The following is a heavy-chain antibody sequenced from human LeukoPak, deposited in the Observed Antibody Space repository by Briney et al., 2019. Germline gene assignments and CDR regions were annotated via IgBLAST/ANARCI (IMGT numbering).Heavy chain of an antibody. CDR3: ARGYDSRASS. CDR2: INHSGST. V-gene: IGHV4-34*01. J-gene: IGHJ5*02. CDR1: GGSFSGYY. D-gene: IGHD3-22*01. Sequence: SETLSLTCAVYGGSFSGYYWSWIRQPPGKGLEWIGEINHSGSTNYNPSLKSRVTISVDTSKNQFSLKLDSVTAADTAVYFCARGYDSRASSWGQGTLVTVSS.